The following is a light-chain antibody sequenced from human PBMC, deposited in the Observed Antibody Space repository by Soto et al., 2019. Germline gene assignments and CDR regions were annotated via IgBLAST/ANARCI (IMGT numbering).Light chain of an antibody. J-gene: IGLJ7*01. V-gene: IGLV2-14*01. CDR3: SSYTSDNTVV. CDR1: SSDVGDYNY. Sequence: QSALTQPASVSGSPGQSITISCTGTSSDVGDYNYVSWYQQHPGKAPKLMICDVNDRPSGVSNRFSGSKSGNTASLTISGLQAEDEADYYCSSYTSDNTVVFGGGTQLTVL. CDR2: DVN.